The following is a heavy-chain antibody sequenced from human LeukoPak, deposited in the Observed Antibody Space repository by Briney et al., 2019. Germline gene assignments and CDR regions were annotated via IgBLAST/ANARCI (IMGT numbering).Heavy chain of an antibody. V-gene: IGHV3-7*01. J-gene: IGHJ4*02. Sequence: PGGSLRLSCAASEFSFSDSWMTWVRKAPGKGLEWVASIKYDGREIQYVDSVKGRFTISRDNANNILYLQMNSLRAEDTAVYYCARGKSAGIWGQGTLVTVSS. CDR1: EFSFSDSW. CDR3: ARGKSAGI. CDR2: IKYDGREI.